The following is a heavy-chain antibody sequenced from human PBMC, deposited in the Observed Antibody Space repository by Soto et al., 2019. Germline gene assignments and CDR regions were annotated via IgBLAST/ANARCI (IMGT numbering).Heavy chain of an antibody. Sequence: QIQLVESGGGVVQPGGSLRLSCGASRFSFGSFGVHWVRQAPGKGLEWVAFISRDGINTFYGDSVKGRFTLSRDKSRKTAYFEKTGLRKGEKGHLLWGGGNPNFDFDSGGQGTLVIVSS. J-gene: IGHJ4*02. CDR3: GGGNPNFDFDS. CDR2: ISRDGINT. D-gene: IGHD3-10*01. CDR1: RFSFGSFG. V-gene: IGHV3-30*03.